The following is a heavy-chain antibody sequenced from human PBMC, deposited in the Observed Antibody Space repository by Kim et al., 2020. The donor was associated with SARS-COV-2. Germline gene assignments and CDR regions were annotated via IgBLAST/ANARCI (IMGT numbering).Heavy chain of an antibody. J-gene: IGHJ4*02. CDR1: GFAFDDYP. D-gene: IGHD3-10*01. V-gene: IGHV3-43*01. Sequence: GGSLRLSCAASGFAFDDYPMHWVRQAPGKGLEWISLISWDAGYTHYAESLRGRFTISRDNSESSLYLQLNSLRSEDTAVYYCAKSAGSGSHYRPSHIDSCGQGTLVTVSS. CDR3: AKSAGSGSHYRPSHIDS. CDR2: ISWDAGYT.